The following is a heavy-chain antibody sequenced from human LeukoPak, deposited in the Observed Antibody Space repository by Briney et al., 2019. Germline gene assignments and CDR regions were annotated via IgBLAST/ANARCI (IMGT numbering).Heavy chain of an antibody. J-gene: IGHJ4*02. Sequence: GGSLRLSCAASGLTFSSYAMHWVRQAPGKGLEYVSAISSNGGSTYYANSVKGRFTISRDNSKNTLYLQMGSLRAEDMAVYYCARSPISGYSYVYFDYWGQGTLVTVSS. CDR3: ARSPISGYSYVYFDY. CDR1: GLTFSSYA. D-gene: IGHD5-18*01. CDR2: ISSNGGST. V-gene: IGHV3-64*01.